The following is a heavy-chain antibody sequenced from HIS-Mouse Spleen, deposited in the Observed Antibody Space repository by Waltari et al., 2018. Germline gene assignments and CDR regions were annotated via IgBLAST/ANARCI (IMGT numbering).Heavy chain of an antibody. V-gene: IGHV1-18*01. CDR3: AREMPGYSSGWVSDY. CDR2: ISAYNGNT. Sequence: QVQLVQSGAEVKKPGASVKVSCKASGYTFTSYGISWVRQAPGQGLEWMGWISAYNGNTNYARKLQGRVTMTTDTSTSTAYMELRSLRSDDTAVYYCAREMPGYSSGWVSDYWGQGTLVTVSS. J-gene: IGHJ4*02. D-gene: IGHD6-19*01. CDR1: GYTFTSYG.